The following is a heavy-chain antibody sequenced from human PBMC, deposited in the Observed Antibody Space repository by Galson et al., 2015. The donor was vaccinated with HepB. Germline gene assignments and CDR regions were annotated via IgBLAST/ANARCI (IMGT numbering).Heavy chain of an antibody. CDR2: ISAYNGNT. CDR1: GYTFTTHG. V-gene: IGHV1-18*04. D-gene: IGHD1-1*01. J-gene: IGHJ3*02. Sequence: SVKVSCKASGYTFTTHGIIWVRQAPGQGLEWMGWISAYNGNTNYAQKFQGRVTMTTDTSTSTAYMELRSLRSDDTAVYYCARDAERNAFDIWGQGTMVTVSS. CDR3: ARDAERNAFDI.